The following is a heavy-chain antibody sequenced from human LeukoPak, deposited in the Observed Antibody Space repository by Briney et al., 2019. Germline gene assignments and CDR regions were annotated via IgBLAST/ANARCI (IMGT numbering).Heavy chain of an antibody. Sequence: ASVKVSCKASGGTFSSYAISWVRQAPGQGLEWMGRIIPIFGTANYAQKFQGRVTITTDESTSTAYMELSSLRSEDTAVYYCARSNYGVRALPIWGQGTLVTVSS. CDR1: GGTFSSYA. CDR2: IIPIFGTA. D-gene: IGHD3-10*01. CDR3: ARSNYGVRALPI. V-gene: IGHV1-69*05. J-gene: IGHJ4*02.